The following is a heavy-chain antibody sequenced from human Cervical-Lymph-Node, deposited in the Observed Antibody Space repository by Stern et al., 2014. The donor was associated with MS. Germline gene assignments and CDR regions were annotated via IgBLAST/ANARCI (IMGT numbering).Heavy chain of an antibody. CDR2: IYYSGST. CDR1: GGSISSGDYY. J-gene: IGHJ5*02. CDR3: ASANCSSTSCPNWFDP. D-gene: IGHD2-2*01. V-gene: IGHV4-30-4*01. Sequence: QVQLQESGPGLVKPSQTLSLTCTVSGGSISSGDYYWSWIRQPPGKGLEWIGDIYYSGSTYYNPSLKIRVTISVASSKNQFSLKLSSVTAADTAVYYCASANCSSTSCPNWFDPWGQGTLVTVSS.